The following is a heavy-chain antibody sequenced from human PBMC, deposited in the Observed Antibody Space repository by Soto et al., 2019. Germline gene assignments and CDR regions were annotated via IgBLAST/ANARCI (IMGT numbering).Heavy chain of an antibody. D-gene: IGHD3-22*01. Sequence: QVQLQESGPGLVKPSQTLSLTCTFSGGSISSGGYYWSWLRQHPGKGLEWIGYIYYSGSTYYNPSLKSRVTISVDTSKNQFSLKLSSVTAADTAVYYCARGGYYDSSGYYGYWGQGTLVTVSS. CDR1: GGSISSGGYY. V-gene: IGHV4-31*03. CDR2: IYYSGST. CDR3: ARGGYYDSSGYYGY. J-gene: IGHJ4*02.